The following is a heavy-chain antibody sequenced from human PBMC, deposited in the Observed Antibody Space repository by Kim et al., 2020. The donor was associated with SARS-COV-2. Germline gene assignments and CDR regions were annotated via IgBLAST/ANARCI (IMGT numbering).Heavy chain of an antibody. CDR1: GDSVSSNSAA. V-gene: IGHV6-1*01. J-gene: IGHJ3*02. CDR3: ARDRADTMIVVADDAFDI. D-gene: IGHD3-22*01. Sequence: SQTLSLTCAISGDSVSSNSAAWNWIRQSPSRGLEWLGRTYYRSKWYNDYAVSVKSRITINPDTSKNQFSLQLNSVTPEDTAVYYCARDRADTMIVVADDAFDIWGQGTMVTVSS. CDR2: TYYRSKWYN.